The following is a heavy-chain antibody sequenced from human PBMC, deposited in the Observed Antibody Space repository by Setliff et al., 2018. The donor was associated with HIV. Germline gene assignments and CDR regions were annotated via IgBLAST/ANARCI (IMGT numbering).Heavy chain of an antibody. CDR3: ARGGTYDILTGYYHRYFDY. J-gene: IGHJ4*02. V-gene: IGHV3-21*01. CDR1: GFIFSKYS. D-gene: IGHD3-9*01. Sequence: GSLRLSCVASGFIFSKYSLHWVRQAPGKGLEWISSISSSGSYIYYADSVKGRFTISRDNAKNSLYLQMNSLRAEDTAVYYCARGGTYDILTGYYHRYFDYWGQGTLVTVSS. CDR2: ISSSGSYI.